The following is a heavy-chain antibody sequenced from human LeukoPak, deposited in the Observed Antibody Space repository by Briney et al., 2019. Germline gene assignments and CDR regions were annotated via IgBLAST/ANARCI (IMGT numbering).Heavy chain of an antibody. J-gene: IGHJ4*02. V-gene: IGHV3-11*06. CDR2: ISSTSIYT. CDR3: ARGSGDFDS. Sequence: PGGSLRLSCTGSGFIFNDYYMSWIRQAPGKGLEWLSYISSTSIYTNYADSVKGRFTISRDDANNSLLLQMNSLRAEDTAVYYCARGSGDFDSWGQGTLVTVSS. D-gene: IGHD2-15*01. CDR1: GFIFNDYY.